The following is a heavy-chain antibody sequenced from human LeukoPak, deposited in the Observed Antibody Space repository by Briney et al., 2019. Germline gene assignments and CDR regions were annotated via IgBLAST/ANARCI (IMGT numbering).Heavy chain of an antibody. CDR1: GFTFSSHW. CDR3: LTRSLVAVTGNYYMDV. J-gene: IGHJ6*03. CDR2: IKSDGSST. V-gene: IGHV3-74*01. D-gene: IGHD6-19*01. Sequence: GGSLRLSCAASGFTFSSHWMHWVRQAPGKGLVWVSRIKSDGSSTYYADSVKGRFTISRDYSKNTLYLQMNSLRAEDTAVYYCLTRSLVAVTGNYYMDVWGKGTTVTVSS.